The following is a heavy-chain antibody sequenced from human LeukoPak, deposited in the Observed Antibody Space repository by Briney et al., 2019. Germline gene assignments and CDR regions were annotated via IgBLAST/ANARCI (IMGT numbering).Heavy chain of an antibody. CDR1: GFTFSSYS. CDR2: ISSSSSYI. Sequence: GGSLRLSCAASGFTFSSYSMNWVRQAPGKGLEWVSSISSSSSYIYYADSVKGRFTISRDNAKNSLYLQMNSLRAEDTAVYYCARAPSSGWYNNWFDPWGQGTLVTASS. J-gene: IGHJ5*02. V-gene: IGHV3-21*01. D-gene: IGHD6-19*01. CDR3: ARAPSSGWYNNWFDP.